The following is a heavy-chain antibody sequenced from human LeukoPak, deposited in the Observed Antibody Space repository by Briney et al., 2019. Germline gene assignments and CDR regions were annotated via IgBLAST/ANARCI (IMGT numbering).Heavy chain of an antibody. Sequence: GGSLRLSCAASGFTFSSYSMNWVRQAPGKGLEWVSYIGSSSTTIYYADFVKGRFTISRDNAKNSLYLQMNSLRAEDTAVYYCASSGRSSTYYYYGMDVWGQGTTVTVSS. CDR1: GFTFSSYS. CDR3: ASSGRSSTYYYYGMDV. D-gene: IGHD6-19*01. J-gene: IGHJ6*02. V-gene: IGHV3-48*04. CDR2: IGSSSTTI.